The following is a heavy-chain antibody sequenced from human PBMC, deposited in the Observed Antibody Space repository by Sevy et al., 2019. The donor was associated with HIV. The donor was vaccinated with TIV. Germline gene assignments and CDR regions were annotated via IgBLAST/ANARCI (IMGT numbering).Heavy chain of an antibody. CDR2: ISYDGTNK. D-gene: IGHD1-26*01. Sequence: GGSPRLSCVASGFAFSTHAMQWVRQAPDKGLEWVAVISYDGTNKNYADSVKDRFTISRDNSKNTLYLQMNSLRADDTAVYYCAREFTGWDLHLDYWGQGTLVTVSS. CDR3: AREFTGWDLHLDY. CDR1: GFAFSTHA. J-gene: IGHJ4*02. V-gene: IGHV3-30-3*01.